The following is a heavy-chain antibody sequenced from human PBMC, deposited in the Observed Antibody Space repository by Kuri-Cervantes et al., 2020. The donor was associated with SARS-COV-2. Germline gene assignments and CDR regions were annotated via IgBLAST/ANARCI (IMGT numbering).Heavy chain of an antibody. Sequence: ASVKVSCKASGYTFSDYYMYWVRQAPGQGLEWMGWINPNSGGTNYAQKFQGWVTMTRDTSSTGYMELSRLRSDDTAVYYCARGMVRGLIQSYYYGMDVWGQGTTVIVSS. J-gene: IGHJ6*02. D-gene: IGHD3-10*01. CDR1: GYTFSDYY. V-gene: IGHV1-2*04. CDR3: ARGMVRGLIQSYYYGMDV. CDR2: INPNSGGT.